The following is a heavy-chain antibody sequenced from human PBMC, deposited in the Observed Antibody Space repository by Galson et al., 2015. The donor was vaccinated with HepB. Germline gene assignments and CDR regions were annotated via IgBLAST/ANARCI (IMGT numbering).Heavy chain of an antibody. V-gene: IGHV1-24*01. CDR1: GYTLSESS. CDR2: FDPEDGET. Sequence: SVKVSCKVSGYTLSESSMHWVRQAPGKGLEWMGGFDPEDGETVYAQKFQGRVIMTEDTSTVTSYMDLSSLRSEDTAVYYCAAEMIQGFDIWGQGTVVTVS. CDR3: AAEMIQGFDI. J-gene: IGHJ3*02. D-gene: IGHD3-16*01.